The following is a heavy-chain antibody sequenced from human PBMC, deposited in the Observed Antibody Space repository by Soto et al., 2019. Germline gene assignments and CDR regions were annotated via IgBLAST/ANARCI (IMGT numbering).Heavy chain of an antibody. CDR3: ATSVGCSGGSCYSYAFDI. Sequence: GASVKVSCKVSGYSLTELSMHWVRQAPGKGLEWMGGFDPEDGETIYAQKFQGRVTMTEDTSTDTAYMELSSLRSEDTAVYYCATSVGCSGGSCYSYAFDIWGQGTMVT. V-gene: IGHV1-24*01. D-gene: IGHD2-15*01. CDR1: GYSLTELS. J-gene: IGHJ3*02. CDR2: FDPEDGET.